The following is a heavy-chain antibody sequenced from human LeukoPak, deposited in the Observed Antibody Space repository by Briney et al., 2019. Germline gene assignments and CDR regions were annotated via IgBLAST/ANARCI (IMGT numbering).Heavy chain of an antibody. CDR3: ATGIAAAGTLGVAEYFQH. V-gene: IGHV1-24*01. D-gene: IGHD6-13*01. J-gene: IGHJ1*01. CDR2: FDPEDGET. Sequence: ASVKVPCKVSGYTLTELSMHWVRQAPGKGLEWMGGFDPEDGETIYAQKFQGRVTMTEDTSTDTAYMELSSLRSEDTAVYYCATGIAAAGTLGVAEYFQHWGQGTLVTVSS. CDR1: GYTLTELS.